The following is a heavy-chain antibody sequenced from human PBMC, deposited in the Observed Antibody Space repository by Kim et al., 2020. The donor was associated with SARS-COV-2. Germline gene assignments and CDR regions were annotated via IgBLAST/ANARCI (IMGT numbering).Heavy chain of an antibody. CDR3: AKDYCGGDCYIPDF. D-gene: IGHD2-21*02. V-gene: IGHV3-33*06. J-gene: IGHJ4*02. Sequence: ADYVKGRSTISRDNSKNKLYLEMNSLGAEDTAVDYCAKDYCGGDCYIPDFWGQGTLVTVSS.